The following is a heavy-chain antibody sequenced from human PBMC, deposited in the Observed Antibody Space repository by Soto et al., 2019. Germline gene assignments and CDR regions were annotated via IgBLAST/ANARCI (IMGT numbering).Heavy chain of an antibody. D-gene: IGHD6-6*01. CDR1: GFSVTSDS. CDR2: ISSSGADT. J-gene: IGHJ6*02. Sequence: PGGSLRLSCVASGFSVTSDSFNFVRQAPGKGLEWLSYISSSGADTRYADVVKGRFTISRDNAKNSVFLQMNSLRDEDTAVYYCARDKVGYSSSSYYYYYGMDVWGQGTTVTVSS. CDR3: ARDKVGYSSSSYYYYYGMDV. V-gene: IGHV3-21*05.